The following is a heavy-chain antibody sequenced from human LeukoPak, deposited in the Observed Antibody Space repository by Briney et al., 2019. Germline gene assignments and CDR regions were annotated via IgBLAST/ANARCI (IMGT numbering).Heavy chain of an antibody. CDR3: ARVVVVAASFYYYYYMDV. Sequence: PGGSLRLSCAASGFTFSSYSMNRVRQAPGKGLEWVSSISSSSSYIYYADSVKGRFTISRDNAKNSLYLQMNSLRAEDTAVYYCARVVVVAASFYYYYYMDVWGKGTTVTVSS. V-gene: IGHV3-21*01. CDR2: ISSSSSYI. D-gene: IGHD2-15*01. CDR1: GFTFSSYS. J-gene: IGHJ6*03.